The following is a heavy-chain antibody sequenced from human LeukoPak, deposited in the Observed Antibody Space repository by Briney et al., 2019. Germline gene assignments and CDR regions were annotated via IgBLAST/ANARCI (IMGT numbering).Heavy chain of an antibody. D-gene: IGHD3-3*01. CDR3: ARGYYDFWSGYPLKYYYYYYYMDV. J-gene: IGHJ6*03. CDR2: IYYSGST. CDR1: GGSISSYY. Sequence: SETLSLTCTVSGGSISSYYWSWIRQPPGKGLEWIGYIYYSGSTNYNPSLKSRVTISVDTSKNQFSLKLSSVTAADTAVYYCARGYYDFWSGYPLKYYYYYYYMDVWGKGTTVTVSS. V-gene: IGHV4-59*12.